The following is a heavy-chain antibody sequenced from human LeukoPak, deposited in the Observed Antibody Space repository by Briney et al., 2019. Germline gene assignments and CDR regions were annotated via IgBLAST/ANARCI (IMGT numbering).Heavy chain of an antibody. Sequence: GGSLRLSCAASGFTFSSYWMSWVRQAPGKGLEWVSVIYSGGSTYYADSVKGRFTISRDNSKNTLYLQMNSLRAEDTAVYYCARDDILEEGPYYYSGMDLWGQGTTVTVSS. V-gene: IGHV3-66*01. CDR1: GFTFSSYW. J-gene: IGHJ6*02. CDR3: ARDDILEEGPYYYSGMDL. CDR2: IYSGGST. D-gene: IGHD1-1*01.